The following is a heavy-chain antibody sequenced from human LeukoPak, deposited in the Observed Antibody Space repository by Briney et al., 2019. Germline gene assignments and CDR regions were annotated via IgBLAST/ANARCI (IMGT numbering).Heavy chain of an antibody. J-gene: IGHJ6*02. Sequence: SETLSLTCTVSGGSISGYYLSWIRQSPGKGLEWIGYIYNTGSTNYNPSLKSRVIMSVDTSKTQVSLRVRSVTAADTAVYYCARGWDTGYGYYGMDVWGQGTTVTVSS. CDR3: ARGWDTGYGYYGMDV. CDR1: GGSISGYY. V-gene: IGHV4-59*01. D-gene: IGHD5-18*01. CDR2: IYNTGST.